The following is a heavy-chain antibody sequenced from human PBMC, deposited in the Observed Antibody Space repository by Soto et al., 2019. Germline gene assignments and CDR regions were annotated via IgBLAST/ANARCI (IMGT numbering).Heavy chain of an antibody. V-gene: IGHV3-64D*06. D-gene: IGHD2-2*01. CDR3: VKGNQLLRYYFEY. Sequence: GGSLRLSCSASGFTFNNFAMHWVRQAPGKGLEYVSGITSNGDNTYHADSVQGRFTISRDNSKSTLYLQMTSLRVEDTAVYYCVKGNQLLRYYFEYCGRGALVPVSS. CDR1: GFTFNNFA. J-gene: IGHJ4*02. CDR2: ITSNGDNT.